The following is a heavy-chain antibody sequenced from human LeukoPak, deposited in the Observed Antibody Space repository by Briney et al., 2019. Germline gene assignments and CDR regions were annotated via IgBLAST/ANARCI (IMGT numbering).Heavy chain of an antibody. J-gene: IGHJ4*02. CDR3: ARGYSSSWYSDY. D-gene: IGHD6-13*01. CDR2: IYTSGST. CDR1: GGSISSYY. Sequence: SETLSLTCTVSGGSISSYYWSWIRQPAGKGLEWTGRIYTSGSTNYNPSLKSRVTISVDKSKNQFSLKLSSVTAADTAVYYCARGYSSSWYSDYWGQGTLVTVSS. V-gene: IGHV4-4*07.